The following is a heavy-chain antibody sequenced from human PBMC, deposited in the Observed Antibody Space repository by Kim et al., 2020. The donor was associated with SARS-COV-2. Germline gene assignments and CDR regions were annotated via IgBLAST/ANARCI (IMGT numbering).Heavy chain of an antibody. D-gene: IGHD3-10*01. CDR3: TRLVSRGYHNYFDY. V-gene: IGHV3-73*01. Sequence: GGSLRLSCAASGFTFSGSAMHWVRQASGKGLEWVGRIRSKANSYATAYVASVKGRFTVSRDDSKNTAYLQMNSLKTEDTAVYYCTRLVSRGYHNYFDYWGQGTLVTVSS. CDR1: GFTFSGSA. J-gene: IGHJ4*02. CDR2: IRSKANSYAT.